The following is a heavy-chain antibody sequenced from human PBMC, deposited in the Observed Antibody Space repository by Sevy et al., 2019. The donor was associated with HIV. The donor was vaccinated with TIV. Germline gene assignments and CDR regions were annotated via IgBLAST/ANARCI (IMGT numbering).Heavy chain of an antibody. CDR3: ARDLSSIAARSPPDY. J-gene: IGHJ4*02. D-gene: IGHD6-6*01. CDR2: ISAYNGNT. Sequence: ASVKVSCKASGYTFTSYGISWERQAPGRGLEWMGWISAYNGNTNYAQKLQGRVTMTTDTSTSTAYMELRSLRSDDTAVYYCARDLSSIAARSPPDYWGQGTLVTVSS. CDR1: GYTFTSYG. V-gene: IGHV1-18*01.